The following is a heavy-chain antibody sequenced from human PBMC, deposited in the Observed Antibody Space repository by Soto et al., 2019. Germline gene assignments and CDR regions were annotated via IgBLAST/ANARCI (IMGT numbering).Heavy chain of an antibody. D-gene: IGHD6-13*01. Sequence: GASVKVSCKASGYTFTSYGISWVRQAPGQGLEWMGWISAYNGNTNYAQKLQGRVTMTTDTSTSTAYMELRSLRSDDTAVYYCARSYSSSWYAMRWFDPWGQGTLVTVSS. J-gene: IGHJ5*02. CDR1: GYTFTSYG. CDR3: ARSYSSSWYAMRWFDP. CDR2: ISAYNGNT. V-gene: IGHV1-18*01.